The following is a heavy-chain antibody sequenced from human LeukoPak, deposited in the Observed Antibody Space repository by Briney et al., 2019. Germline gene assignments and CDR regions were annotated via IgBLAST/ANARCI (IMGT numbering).Heavy chain of an antibody. J-gene: IGHJ5*02. D-gene: IGHD2-15*01. Sequence: PSETLSLTCAVYGGSFSGYYWSWIRRPPGKGLEWIGEINHSGSTNYNPSLKSRVTISVDTSKNQFSLKLSSVTAADTAVYYCARTYIVVVVAATPAWCDPWGQGTLVTVSS. CDR1: GGSFSGYY. CDR3: ARTYIVVVVAATPAWCDP. V-gene: IGHV4-34*01. CDR2: INHSGST.